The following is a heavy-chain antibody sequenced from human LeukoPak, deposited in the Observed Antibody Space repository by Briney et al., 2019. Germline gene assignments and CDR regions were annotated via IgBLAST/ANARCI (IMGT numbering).Heavy chain of an antibody. D-gene: IGHD3-10*02. CDR2: ISTSSIYI. J-gene: IGHJ6*04. CDR1: GFTFSSYS. V-gene: IGHV3-21*01. Sequence: GGSLRLSCAASGFTFSSYSMNWVRQAPGKGLEWVSSISTSSIYIYYADSMKGRFTISRDNAKNSLYLQMNSLRAEDTAVYYCAELGITMIGGVWGKGTTVTISS. CDR3: AELGITMIGGV.